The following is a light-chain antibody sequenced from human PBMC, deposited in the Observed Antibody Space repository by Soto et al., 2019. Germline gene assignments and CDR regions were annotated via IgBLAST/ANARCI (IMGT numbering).Light chain of an antibody. CDR2: DVN. Sequence: QSALTQPASVSGSPGQSITLSCTGTSSDIGAYNFVSWYQQHPGKAPKLMLYDVNIRPSGVSNRFSGSKSGNTASLTISGLQAEDEADYYCTSWTTSTTRIFGGGTKVTVL. V-gene: IGLV2-14*03. CDR3: TSWTTSTTRI. CDR1: SSDIGAYNF. J-gene: IGLJ2*01.